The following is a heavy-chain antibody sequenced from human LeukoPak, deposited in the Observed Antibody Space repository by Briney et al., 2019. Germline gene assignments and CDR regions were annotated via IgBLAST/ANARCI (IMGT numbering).Heavy chain of an antibody. CDR3: ARDATVTTGYYYYYMDV. Sequence: GGSLRLSCAASGFTFSSYSMNWVRQAPGKGLEWVSSISSSSSYIYYADSVKGRFTISRDNAKNSLYLQMNSLRAEDTAVYYCARDATVTTGYYYYYMDVWGKGTTVTISS. J-gene: IGHJ6*03. CDR2: ISSSSSYI. D-gene: IGHD4-17*01. V-gene: IGHV3-21*01. CDR1: GFTFSSYS.